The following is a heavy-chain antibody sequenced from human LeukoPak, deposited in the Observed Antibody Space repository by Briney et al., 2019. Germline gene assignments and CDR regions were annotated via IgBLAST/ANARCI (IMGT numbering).Heavy chain of an antibody. CDR3: ARQVPYTSRPDY. V-gene: IGHV4-59*08. CDR2: IYYSGST. CDR1: GDSINIYY. D-gene: IGHD2-2*01. Sequence: PSETLSLTCTVSGDSINIYYWTWIRQPPGKGREWIGYIYYSGSTNYNPSLKSRVTISVDTSKNQFSLKLDSVTAADTAVYYCARQVPYTSRPDYWGQGTLVTVSS. J-gene: IGHJ4*02.